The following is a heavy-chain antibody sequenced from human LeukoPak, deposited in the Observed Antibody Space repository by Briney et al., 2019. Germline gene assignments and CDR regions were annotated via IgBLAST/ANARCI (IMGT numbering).Heavy chain of an antibody. J-gene: IGHJ4*02. D-gene: IGHD3-22*01. CDR1: GYTFTSYA. V-gene: IGHV1-18*01. CDR3: ARSDRSGFYFDDY. Sequence: APVKVSCKASGYTFTSYAISWVRQAPGQGLEWMGWISAYNGNTNYAQKIQGRVTMTTDTSTSTAYMELRSLRSDDTAVYYCARSDRSGFYFDDYWGQGTLVTVSS. CDR2: ISAYNGNT.